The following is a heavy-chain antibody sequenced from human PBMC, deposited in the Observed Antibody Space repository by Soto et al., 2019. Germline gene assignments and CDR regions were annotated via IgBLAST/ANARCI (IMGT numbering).Heavy chain of an antibody. CDR2: IKSKTDGGTT. Sequence: PGGSLRLSCAASGFTFSNAWMSWVRQAPGKGLEWVGRIKSKTDGGTTDYAAPVKGRFTISRDDSKNTLYLQMNSLKTEDTAVYYCTTHDFDWLYLDYWGQGTLVTVSS. J-gene: IGHJ4*02. D-gene: IGHD3-9*01. CDR1: GFTFSNAW. V-gene: IGHV3-15*01. CDR3: TTHDFDWLYLDY.